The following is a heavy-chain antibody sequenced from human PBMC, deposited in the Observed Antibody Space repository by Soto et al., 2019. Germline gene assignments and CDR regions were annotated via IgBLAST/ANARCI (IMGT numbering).Heavy chain of an antibody. CDR1: GFTFGDYA. V-gene: IGHV3-49*03. CDR3: TRDSRPYYYDSSGYSRYFDY. J-gene: IGHJ4*02. CDR2: IRSKAYGGTT. D-gene: IGHD3-22*01. Sequence: GGSLRLSCTASGFTFGDYAMSWFRQAPGKGLEWVGFIRSKAYGGTTEYAASVKGRFTISRDDSKSIAYLQMNSLKTEDTAVYYCTRDSRPYYYDSSGYSRYFDYWGQGTLVTVSS.